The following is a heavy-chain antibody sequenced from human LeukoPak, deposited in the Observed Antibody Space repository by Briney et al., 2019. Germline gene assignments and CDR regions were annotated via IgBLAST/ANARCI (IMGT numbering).Heavy chain of an antibody. V-gene: IGHV4-34*01. J-gene: IGHJ6*03. CDR1: GASISNYY. Sequence: SETLSLTCTVSGASISNYYWSWIRQPPGKGLEWIGEINHSGSTNYNPSLKSRVTISVDTSKNQFSLKLSSVTAADTAVYYCARVSPTIHSYYYYYYMDVWGKGTTVTVSS. D-gene: IGHD2-2*02. CDR3: ARVSPTIHSYYYYYYMDV. CDR2: INHSGST.